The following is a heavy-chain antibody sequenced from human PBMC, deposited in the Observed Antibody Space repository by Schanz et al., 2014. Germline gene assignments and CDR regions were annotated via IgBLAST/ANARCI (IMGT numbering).Heavy chain of an antibody. J-gene: IGHJ4*02. CDR2: IISILGIA. CDR1: GYDFHIYA. V-gene: IGHV1-69*02. CDR3: ASSGAGYSSSWDFDY. Sequence: QILLVQPGPEVKKPGASVTVSCKASGYDFHIYAYSWVRQAPGQGPEWMGRIISILGIANYAQKFQGRVTITADKSTFTAYMDVSSLRSEDTAVYYCASSGAGYSSSWDFDYWGQGTLVTVSS. D-gene: IGHD6-13*01.